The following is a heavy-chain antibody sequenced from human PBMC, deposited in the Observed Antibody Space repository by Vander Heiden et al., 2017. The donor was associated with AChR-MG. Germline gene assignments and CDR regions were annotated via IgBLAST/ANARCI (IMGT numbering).Heavy chain of an antibody. J-gene: IGHJ4*02. D-gene: IGHD3-10*01. CDR2: LKPNSGRT. CDR1: GYSFSTYE. CDR3: ARERGLISSDPDY. Sequence: VQLVQSGAEVKKPGASVKVSCKASGYSFSTYEINWVRQATGQGLEWMGWLKPNSGRTAYAQKFQGRVTMTRDTSINTVYMELSGLRYEDTAVYYCARERGLISSDPDYWGQGTLVTVSS. V-gene: IGHV1-8*02.